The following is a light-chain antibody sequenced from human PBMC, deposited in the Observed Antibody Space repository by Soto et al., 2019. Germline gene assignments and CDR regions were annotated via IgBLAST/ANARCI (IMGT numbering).Light chain of an antibody. CDR3: QQYDNWPPST. Sequence: TQSPATVPVSRWGGANLSCRRDESINTRLGWYQREPGPVTRLLIYRASTRATGIPERFIGSGSGKEFTLTISSLQSEEFALYYCQQYDNWPPSTFGQGTRLEIK. CDR1: ESINTR. CDR2: RAS. J-gene: IGKJ5*01. V-gene: IGKV3-15*01.